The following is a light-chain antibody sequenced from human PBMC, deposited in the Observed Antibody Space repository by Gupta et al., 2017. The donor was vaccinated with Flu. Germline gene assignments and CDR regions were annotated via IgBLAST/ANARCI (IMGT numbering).Light chain of an antibody. J-gene: IGLJ1*01. V-gene: IGLV2-14*03. CDR1: TTDIGTYDH. CDR2: DVS. CDR3: KSFASNSAYL. Sequence: SVTISCIGSTTDIGTYDHVAWYQQYPGKAPKLIIFDVSQRPSGISDRFSGSKSGTTASLTISGLQPEDEADYYGKSFASNSAYLFGTGTQVTVL.